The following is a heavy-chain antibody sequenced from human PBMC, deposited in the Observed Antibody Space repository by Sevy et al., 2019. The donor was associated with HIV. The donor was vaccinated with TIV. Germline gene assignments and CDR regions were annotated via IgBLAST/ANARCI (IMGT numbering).Heavy chain of an antibody. Sequence: ASVKVSCKASGGTFSSYAISWVRQAPGQGLEWMGGIIPIFGTANYAQKFQGRVTITADESTSTAYMELSSLRSEDTDVYYCARDKGIVVVPAVINWFDPWGQGTLVTVSS. CDR1: GGTFSSYA. CDR2: IIPIFGTA. V-gene: IGHV1-69*13. J-gene: IGHJ5*02. CDR3: ARDKGIVVVPAVINWFDP. D-gene: IGHD2-2*01.